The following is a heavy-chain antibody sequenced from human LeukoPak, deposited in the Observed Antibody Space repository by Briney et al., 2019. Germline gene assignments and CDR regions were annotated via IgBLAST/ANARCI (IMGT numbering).Heavy chain of an antibody. D-gene: IGHD3-22*01. CDR1: GGTFSSYA. CDR2: IIPIFGTA. Sequence: ASVKVSCKASGGTFSSYAISWVRQAPGQGLEWMEGIIPIFGTANYAQKFQGRVTITADKSTSTAYMELSSLRSEDTAVYYCASCATYYDSSGPFDYWGQGTLVTVSS. V-gene: IGHV1-69*06. J-gene: IGHJ4*02. CDR3: ASCATYYDSSGPFDY.